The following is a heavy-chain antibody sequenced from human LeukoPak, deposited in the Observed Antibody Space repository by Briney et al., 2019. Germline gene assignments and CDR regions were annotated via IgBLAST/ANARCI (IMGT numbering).Heavy chain of an antibody. J-gene: IGHJ3*02. V-gene: IGHV3-21*01. Sequence: PGGSLRLSCAASGFTFSSYSMNWVRQAPGKGLEWVSSISSSSSYIYYADSVKGRFTISRDNAKNTLFLQMDSLRAEDTAVYYCTTGYSSTWYNAFDIWGQGTMVTVSS. CDR1: GFTFSSYS. CDR3: TTGYSSTWYNAFDI. D-gene: IGHD6-13*01. CDR2: ISSSSSYI.